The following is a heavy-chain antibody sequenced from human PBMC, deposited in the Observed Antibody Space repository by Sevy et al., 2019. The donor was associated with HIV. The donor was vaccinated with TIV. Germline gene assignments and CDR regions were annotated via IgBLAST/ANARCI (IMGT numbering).Heavy chain of an antibody. CDR1: GFTFSSYS. J-gene: IGHJ3*02. V-gene: IGHV3-21*01. Sequence: GSLRLSCAASGFTFSSYSMNWVRQAPGKGLEWVSSISSSSSYIYYADSVKGRFTISRDNAKNSLYLQMNSLRAEDTAVYYCARDGYSSGWYEGDDAFDIWGQGTMVTVSS. D-gene: IGHD6-19*01. CDR3: ARDGYSSGWYEGDDAFDI. CDR2: ISSSSSYI.